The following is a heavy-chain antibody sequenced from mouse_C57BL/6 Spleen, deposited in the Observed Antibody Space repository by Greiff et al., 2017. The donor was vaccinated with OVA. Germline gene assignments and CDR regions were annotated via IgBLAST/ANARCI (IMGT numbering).Heavy chain of an antibody. D-gene: IGHD1-1*01. CDR1: GFTFSDYG. V-gene: IGHV5-17*01. CDR2: ISSGSSTI. CDR3: ARRPYASSSVDY. J-gene: IGHJ4*01. Sequence: EVQLVESGAGLVKPGGSLKLSCAASGFTFSDYGMHWVRQGPEKGLEWVAYISSGSSTINYADTVKGRVTISRDNAKNTLFLQMISLRSEDTAMYYCARRPYASSSVDYWGQGTTVTVSS.